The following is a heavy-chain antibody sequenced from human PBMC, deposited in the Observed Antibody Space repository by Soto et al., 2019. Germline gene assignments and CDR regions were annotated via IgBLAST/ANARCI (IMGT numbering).Heavy chain of an antibody. Sequence: SVKVSCKASGGTFSRNTISWVRQAPGQGLEWMGGIMPIFGSANYAQKFQGRVTITADENTRTVYMELSRLGSEDAAVYYCARQFDSDTTGYYYAYWGQGTLVTVSS. D-gene: IGHD3-22*01. CDR2: IMPIFGSA. CDR3: ARQFDSDTTGYYYAY. J-gene: IGHJ4*02. CDR1: GGTFSRNT. V-gene: IGHV1-69*13.